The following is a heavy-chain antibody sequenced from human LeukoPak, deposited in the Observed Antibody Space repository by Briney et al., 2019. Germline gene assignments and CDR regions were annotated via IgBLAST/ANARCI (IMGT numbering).Heavy chain of an antibody. J-gene: IGHJ4*02. CDR3: ARGGGYSSSYLDY. CDR1: GFTFDDYA. V-gene: IGHV3-9*01. D-gene: IGHD6-13*01. Sequence: GGSLRISCAASGFTFDDYAMHWVRQAPGKGLEWVSGISWNSGSIGYADSVKGRFTISRDNSKNTLYLQMNSLRAEDTAVYYCARGGGYSSSYLDYWGQGTLVTVSS. CDR2: ISWNSGSI.